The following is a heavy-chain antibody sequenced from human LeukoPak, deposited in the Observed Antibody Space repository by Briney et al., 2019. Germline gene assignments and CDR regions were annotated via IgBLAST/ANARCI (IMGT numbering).Heavy chain of an antibody. V-gene: IGHV3-21*01. J-gene: IGHJ6*03. Sequence: PGGSLRLSCAASGFTFSSSGMNWVRQAPGKGLEWVSYISSSRSYIYYADSVKGRFTISRDNAKKSLYLQMNSLRAEDTAVYYCARDNYMDVWGKGTTVTVSS. CDR1: GFTFSSSG. CDR2: ISSSRSYI. CDR3: ARDNYMDV.